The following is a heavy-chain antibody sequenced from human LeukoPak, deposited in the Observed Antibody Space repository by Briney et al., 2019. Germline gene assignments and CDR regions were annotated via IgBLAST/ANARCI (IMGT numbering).Heavy chain of an antibody. CDR2: ISSNGGSR. CDR3: VVQGWVFRAPTQYYFDY. Sequence: EAGGSLRLSCAASGFTFSSYAMHWVRQAPGKGLEYVSAISSNGGSRYYADSVKGRFTISRDNSKNTLYLQMSSLRAEDTAVYYCVVQGWVFRAPTQYYFDYWGQGTLVTVSS. V-gene: IGHV3-64D*06. D-gene: IGHD1-1*01. J-gene: IGHJ4*02. CDR1: GFTFSSYA.